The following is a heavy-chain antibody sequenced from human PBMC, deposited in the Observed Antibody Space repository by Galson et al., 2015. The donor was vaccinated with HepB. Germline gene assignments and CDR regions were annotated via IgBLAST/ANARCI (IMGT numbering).Heavy chain of an antibody. J-gene: IGHJ4*02. D-gene: IGHD5-12*01. Sequence: SVKVSCKASGGTFSSYAISWVRQAPGQGLEWMGGIIPIFGTANYAQKFQGRVTITADESTSTAYMELSSLRSEDTAVYYCATHSQDSGYDSVGIDYWGQGTLVTVSS. V-gene: IGHV1-69*13. CDR3: ATHSQDSGYDSVGIDY. CDR1: GGTFSSYA. CDR2: IIPIFGTA.